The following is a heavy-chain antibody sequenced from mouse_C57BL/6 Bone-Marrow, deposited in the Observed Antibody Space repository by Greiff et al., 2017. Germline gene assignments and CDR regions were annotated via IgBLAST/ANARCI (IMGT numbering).Heavy chain of an antibody. J-gene: IGHJ2*01. CDR3: ARSSTFFYYFDY. CDR1: GYTFTTYP. D-gene: IGHD5-1*01. V-gene: IGHV1-47*01. CDR2: FHPYNDDT. Sequence: QVQLQQSGAELVKPGASVKMSCQASGYTFTTYPIEWMKQNHGKSLKWIGNFHPYNDDTKYNEKFKGKATLTVEKSSNTVYLELSRLTSDASAVYYCARSSTFFYYFDYWGEGATLTVSS.